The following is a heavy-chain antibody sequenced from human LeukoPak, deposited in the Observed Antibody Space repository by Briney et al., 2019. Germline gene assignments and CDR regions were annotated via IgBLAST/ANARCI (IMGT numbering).Heavy chain of an antibody. D-gene: IGHD3-22*01. CDR3: ARSRYYYDSSGYYYSIFDY. V-gene: IGHV4-34*01. J-gene: IGHJ4*02. CDR1: GGSFSGYY. CDR2: INHSGST. Sequence: MPSETLSLTCAVYGGSFSGYYWSWIRQPPGKGLEWIGGINHSGSTNYNPSLKSRVTISVDTSKNQFSLKLSSVTAADTAVYYCARSRYYYDSSGYYYSIFDYWGQGTLVTVSS.